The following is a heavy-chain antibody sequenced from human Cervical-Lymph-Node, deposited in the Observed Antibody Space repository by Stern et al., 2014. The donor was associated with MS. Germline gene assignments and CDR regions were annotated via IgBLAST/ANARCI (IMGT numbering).Heavy chain of an antibody. CDR2: INPSGGST. J-gene: IGHJ3*02. V-gene: IGHV1-46*01. D-gene: IGHD1-26*01. CDR3: ARVGWELLDAFDI. CDR1: GYTFTSYY. Sequence: VQLVESGAEVKKPGASVKVSCKASGYTFTSYYMHWVRQAPGQGLEWMGIINPSGGSTSYAQKFQGIVTMTRDTSTSTVYMELSSLRSEDTAVYYCARVGWELLDAFDIWGQGTMVTVSS.